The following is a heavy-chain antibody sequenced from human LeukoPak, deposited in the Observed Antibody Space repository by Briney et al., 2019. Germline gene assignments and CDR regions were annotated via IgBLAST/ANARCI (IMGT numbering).Heavy chain of an antibody. CDR2: ISSNGDST. Sequence: GGSLRLSCAASGSAFSSYEMHWVRQAPGKGLEYVSAISSNGDSTYYANFVKGRFIISRDNSKNTLYFQMGSLRPEDMAVYYCARDRPGDVWGEGTTVTVSS. J-gene: IGHJ6*04. CDR1: GSAFSSYE. CDR3: ARDRPGDV. V-gene: IGHV3-64*01.